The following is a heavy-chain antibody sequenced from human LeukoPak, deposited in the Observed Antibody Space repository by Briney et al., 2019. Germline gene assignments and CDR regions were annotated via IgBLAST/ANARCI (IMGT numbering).Heavy chain of an antibody. CDR2: ISGSGGST. J-gene: IGHJ4*02. V-gene: IGHV3-23*01. CDR1: GFTFSSYA. CDR3: AKLLNTRPRASFDY. Sequence: AGGSLRLSCAACGFTFSSYAMSWVRQAPGKGLEWVSAISGSGGSTYYADSVKGRFTISRDNSKNTLYLQMNSLRAEDTAVYYCAKLLNTRPRASFDYWGQGTLVTVSS.